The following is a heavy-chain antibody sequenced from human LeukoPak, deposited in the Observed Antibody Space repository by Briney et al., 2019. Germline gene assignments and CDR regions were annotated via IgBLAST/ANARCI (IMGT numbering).Heavy chain of an antibody. Sequence: TGGSLRLSCAASGFTVSSNYMSWVRQAPGKGLEWVSIIYSGGSTFYADSVKGRFTISRDNSKNTLYLQMNSLRAEDTAVYYCAKGKGSAYYYMDVWGKGTTVTIS. CDR2: IYSGGST. CDR3: AKGKGSAYYYMDV. V-gene: IGHV3-53*05. J-gene: IGHJ6*03. CDR1: GFTVSSNY.